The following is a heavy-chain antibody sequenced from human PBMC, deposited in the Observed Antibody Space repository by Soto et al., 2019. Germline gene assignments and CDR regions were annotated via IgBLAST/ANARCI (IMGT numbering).Heavy chain of an antibody. D-gene: IGHD2-2*01. Sequence: GGSLRLSCAASGFTFSSYSMNWVRQAPGKGLEWVSSISSSSSYIYYADSVKGRFTISRDNAKNSLYLQMNSLGAEDTAVYYCAREDIVVVPAAMNPFAPEYFQHWGQGTLVTVSS. CDR3: AREDIVVVPAAMNPFAPEYFQH. J-gene: IGHJ1*01. CDR1: GFTFSSYS. V-gene: IGHV3-21*01. CDR2: ISSSSSYI.